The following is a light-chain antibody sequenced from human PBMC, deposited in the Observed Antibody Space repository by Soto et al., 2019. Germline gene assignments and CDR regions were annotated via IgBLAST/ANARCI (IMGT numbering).Light chain of an antibody. CDR2: DVS. J-gene: IGLJ2*01. Sequence: QSALTQPASVSGSPGQSITILCTGTSRDVGGYNYVAWYQQHPGNAPKLMIYDVSNRPSGVSNRFSGSKSGNTASLTISGLQAEDEVDYYCNSYTSSSTQVFGGGTQLTVL. V-gene: IGLV2-14*01. CDR3: NSYTSSSTQV. CDR1: SRDVGGYNY.